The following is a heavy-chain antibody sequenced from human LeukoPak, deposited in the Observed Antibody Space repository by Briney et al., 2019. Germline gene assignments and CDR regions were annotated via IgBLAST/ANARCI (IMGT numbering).Heavy chain of an antibody. V-gene: IGHV4-30-2*01. J-gene: IGHJ4*02. CDR1: GGSISSGGYS. CDR3: ARSGTWGRWLQPEDYFDY. Sequence: SQTLSLTCAVSGGSISSGGYSWSWIRQPPGKGLEWIGYIYHSGSTYYNPSLKSRVTISVDRSKNQFSLKLSSVTAADTAVYYCARSGTWGRWLQPEDYFDYWGQGALVTVSS. CDR2: IYHSGST. D-gene: IGHD5-24*01.